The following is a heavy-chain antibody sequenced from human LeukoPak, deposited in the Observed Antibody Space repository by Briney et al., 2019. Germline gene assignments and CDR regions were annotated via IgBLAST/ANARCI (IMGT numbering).Heavy chain of an antibody. Sequence: GGSLRLSCAASGFAFNAYGMSWVRQAPGRGLEWVSALSGNGVKTFYADSVKGRFTISRDNSKNMMYLQMNSLRVEDTAIYYCAKDLRWGLDSWGQGTLITVSS. CDR2: LSGNGVKT. V-gene: IGHV3-23*01. J-gene: IGHJ4*02. D-gene: IGHD3-16*01. CDR3: AKDLRWGLDS. CDR1: GFAFNAYG.